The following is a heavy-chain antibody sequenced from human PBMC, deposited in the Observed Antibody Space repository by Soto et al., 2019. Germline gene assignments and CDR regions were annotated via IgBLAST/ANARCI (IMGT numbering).Heavy chain of an antibody. D-gene: IGHD2-2*01. V-gene: IGHV1-69*13. J-gene: IGHJ5*02. Sequence: ASVKVSCKASGGTFSSYAISWVRQAPGQGLEWMGGIIPIFGTANYAQKFQGRVTITADESTSTAYTELSSLRSEDTAVYYCARDADTVVPAAMWRWAWFDPWGQGTLVTVSS. CDR2: IIPIFGTA. CDR1: GGTFSSYA. CDR3: ARDADTVVPAAMWRWAWFDP.